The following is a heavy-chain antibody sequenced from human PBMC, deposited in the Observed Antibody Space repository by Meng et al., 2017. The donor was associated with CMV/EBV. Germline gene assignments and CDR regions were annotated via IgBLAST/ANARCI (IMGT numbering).Heavy chain of an antibody. D-gene: IGHD6-13*01. CDR2: IYYSGST. Sequence: LQLQESGPGLGKPSETLSLPCTVSGGSISSSSYYWGWIRQPPGKGLEWIGSIYYSGSTYYNPSLKSRVTISVDTSKNQFSLKLSSVTAADTAVYYCARGGIAAAGLHWGQGTLVTVSS. CDR3: ARGGIAAAGLH. J-gene: IGHJ4*02. CDR1: GGSISSSSYY. V-gene: IGHV4-39*07.